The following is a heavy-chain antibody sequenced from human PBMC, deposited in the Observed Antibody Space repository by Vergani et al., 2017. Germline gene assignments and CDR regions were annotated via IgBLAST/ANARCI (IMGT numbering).Heavy chain of an antibody. J-gene: IGHJ3*02. D-gene: IGHD4-17*01. CDR2: IKQDGSEK. CDR1: GFTFSSYW. V-gene: IGHV3-7*01. CDR3: ARVSVTTDGDAFDI. Sequence: EVQLVESGGGLVQPGGSLRLSCAASGFTFSSYWMSWVRQAPGKGLEWVANIKQDGSEKYYVDSVKGRFTISRANAKNSLYLQMNSLRAEDTAVYYCARVSVTTDGDAFDIWGQGTMVTVSS.